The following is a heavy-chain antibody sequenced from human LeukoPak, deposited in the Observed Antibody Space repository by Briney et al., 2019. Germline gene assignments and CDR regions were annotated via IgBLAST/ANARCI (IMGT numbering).Heavy chain of an antibody. CDR3: ARGPTVTTNYYGMDV. Sequence: SETLSLTCTVSGGSISSSSYYWGWIRQPPGKGLEWIGSIYYSGSTYYNPSLKSRVTISVDTSKNQFSLKLSSVTAADTAVYYCARGPTVTTNYYGMDVWGQGTTVTVSS. J-gene: IGHJ6*02. D-gene: IGHD4-11*01. CDR1: GGSISSSSYY. V-gene: IGHV4-39*07. CDR2: IYYSGST.